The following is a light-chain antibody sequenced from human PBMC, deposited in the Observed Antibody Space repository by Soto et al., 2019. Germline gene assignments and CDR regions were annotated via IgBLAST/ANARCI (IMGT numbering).Light chain of an antibody. CDR3: QQYNNWPPIT. CDR1: QSVRSK. CDR2: SAS. V-gene: IGKV3-15*01. J-gene: IGKJ5*01. Sequence: ETVMAQSPATLSLSPGETATLSCRASQSVRSKLAWYQQKPGQGPRLLIHSASTRATGIPARFSGSGSGTEFTLTISSLQSEDFAVYYCQQYNNWPPITFGQGTRLENK.